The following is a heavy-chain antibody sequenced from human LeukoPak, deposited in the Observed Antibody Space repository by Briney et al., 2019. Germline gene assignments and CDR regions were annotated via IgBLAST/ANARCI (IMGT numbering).Heavy chain of an antibody. Sequence: SETLSLTCTVSGGSISCYYWSWIRQPPGKGLEWIGYIYYSGSTNYNPSLKSRVTISVDTSKNQFSLKLSSVTAADTAVYYCARGGSNRRAFDIWGQGTMVTVSS. CDR1: GGSISCYY. CDR2: IYYSGST. CDR3: ARGGSNRRAFDI. D-gene: IGHD1-26*01. V-gene: IGHV4-59*08. J-gene: IGHJ3*02.